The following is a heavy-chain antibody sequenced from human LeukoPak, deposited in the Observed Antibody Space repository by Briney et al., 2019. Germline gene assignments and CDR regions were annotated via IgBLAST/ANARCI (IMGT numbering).Heavy chain of an antibody. CDR1: GYTFTSYG. CDR2: ISGYNGNI. V-gene: IGHV1-18*01. CDR3: ARADPYYDFWSGYSI. D-gene: IGHD3-3*01. Sequence: ASVKVSCKASGYTFTSYGISWVRQAPGRGLEWMGWISGYNGNINYAQKLQGRVTMTTDTSTSTAYMELRSLRSDDTAVYYCARADPYYDFWSGYSIWGPGTLVTVSS. J-gene: IGHJ4*02.